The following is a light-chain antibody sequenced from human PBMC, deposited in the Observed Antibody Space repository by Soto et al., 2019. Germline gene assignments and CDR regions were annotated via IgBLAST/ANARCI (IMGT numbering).Light chain of an antibody. CDR3: QKYNSAPPT. CDR2: AAS. J-gene: IGKJ4*01. Sequence: DIQMTQSPSSLSASVGDRVTITCRASQSISEYLAWYQQKPGEVPRLLIYAASNLQSGVLSRFSGSGSGRDFTLTISSLQPEDVATYYCQKYNSAPPTFGGGTKVDIK. CDR1: QSISEY. V-gene: IGKV1-27*01.